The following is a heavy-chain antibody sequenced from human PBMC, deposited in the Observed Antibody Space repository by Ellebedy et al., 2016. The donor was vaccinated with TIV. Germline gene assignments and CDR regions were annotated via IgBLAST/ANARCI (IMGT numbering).Heavy chain of an antibody. Sequence: PGGSLRLFCAASGFTFSSYSMNWVRQAPGKGLEWVSCISSSGTYIYYADSLKGRFTISRDSAKNSLYLQMNSLRAEDTAVYYCARGSCDLPFDYWGQGTLVTVSS. V-gene: IGHV3-21*01. CDR3: ARGSCDLPFDY. J-gene: IGHJ4*02. CDR2: ISSSGTYI. D-gene: IGHD1-26*01. CDR1: GFTFSSYS.